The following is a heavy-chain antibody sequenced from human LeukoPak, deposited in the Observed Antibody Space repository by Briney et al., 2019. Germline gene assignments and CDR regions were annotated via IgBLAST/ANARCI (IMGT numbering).Heavy chain of an antibody. D-gene: IGHD2-15*01. Sequence: ASVKVSCKASGYTFTGYYMHWVRQAPGQGLEWMGWISPNSGGTNYAQKFQGRVTMTRDTSISTAYMELSRLRSDDTAVYYCARDIWVAATDDYWGQGTLVTVSS. CDR2: ISPNSGGT. V-gene: IGHV1-2*02. J-gene: IGHJ4*02. CDR1: GYTFTGYY. CDR3: ARDIWVAATDDY.